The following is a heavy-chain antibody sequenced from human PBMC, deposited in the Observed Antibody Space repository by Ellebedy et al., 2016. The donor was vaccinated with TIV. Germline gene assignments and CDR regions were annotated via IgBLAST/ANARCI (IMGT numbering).Heavy chain of an antibody. J-gene: IGHJ4*02. CDR2: ISYDGSNK. CDR3: AIIAARPIINY. D-gene: IGHD6-6*01. V-gene: IGHV3-30-3*01. CDR1: GIPFSSYA. Sequence: GESLKTSCAASGIPFSSYALHWVRQAPVKWLEWVSVISYDGSNKYYSDSVKGRFTISRDNSKNTLYLQMNSLRAEDTAVYYCAIIAARPIINYWGQGTLVTVSS.